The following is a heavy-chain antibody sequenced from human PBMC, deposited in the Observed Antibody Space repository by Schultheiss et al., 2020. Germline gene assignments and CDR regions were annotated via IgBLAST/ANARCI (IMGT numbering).Heavy chain of an antibody. CDR3: ARHLDLVAAPIYGMDV. D-gene: IGHD6-6*01. CDR1: GGSISGYY. CDR2: INHSGST. Sequence: SQTLSLTCTVSGGSISGYYWSWIRQPPGKGLEWIGEINHSGSTNYNPSLKSRVTISVDTSKNQFSLKLSSVTAADTAVYYCARHLDLVAAPIYGMDVWGQGTTVTVSS. V-gene: IGHV4-59*08. J-gene: IGHJ6*02.